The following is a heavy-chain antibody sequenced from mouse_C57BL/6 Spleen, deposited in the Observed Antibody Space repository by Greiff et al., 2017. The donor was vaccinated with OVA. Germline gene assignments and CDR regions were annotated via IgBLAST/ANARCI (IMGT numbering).Heavy chain of an antibody. CDR1: GFTFSDYG. V-gene: IGHV5-17*01. CDR3: ARRDSSGYGY. CDR2: ISSGSSTI. Sequence: EVKLMESGGGLVKPGGSLKLSCAASGFTFSDYGMHWVRQAPEKGLEWVAYISSGSSTIYYADTVKGRFTISRDNAKNTLFLQMTSLRSEDTAMYYCARRDSSGYGYWGQGTTLTVSS. J-gene: IGHJ2*01. D-gene: IGHD3-2*02.